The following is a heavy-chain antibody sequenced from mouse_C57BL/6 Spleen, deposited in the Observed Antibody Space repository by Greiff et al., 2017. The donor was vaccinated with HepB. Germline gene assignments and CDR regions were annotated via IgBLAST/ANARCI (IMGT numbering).Heavy chain of an antibody. CDR2: IYPRSGNT. J-gene: IGHJ2*01. V-gene: IGHV1-81*01. CDR3: ARSTYYYGSSYRGY. D-gene: IGHD1-1*01. Sequence: VQLQQSGAELARPGASVKLSCKASGYTFTSYGISWVKQRTGQGLEWIGEIYPRSGNTYYNEKFKGKATPTADKSSRTAYMELRSLTSEDSAVYFCARSTYYYGSSYRGYWGQGTTLTVSS. CDR1: GYTFTSYG.